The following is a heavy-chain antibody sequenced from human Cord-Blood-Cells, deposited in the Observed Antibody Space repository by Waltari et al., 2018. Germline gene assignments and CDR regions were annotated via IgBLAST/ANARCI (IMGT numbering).Heavy chain of an antibody. D-gene: IGHD7-27*01. CDR2: FYTSGST. Sequence: QVQLQESGPGLVKPSETLSRTRTVSGGSVSSYSWGWIRQPAGKGLEWIGRFYTSGSTNDNPSLKSRVTMSVDTSKNQFSLKLSSVTAADTAVYYCARAVNWGSVVYFDYWGQGTLVTVSS. CDR1: GGSVSSYS. V-gene: IGHV4-4*07. CDR3: ARAVNWGSVVYFDY. J-gene: IGHJ4*02.